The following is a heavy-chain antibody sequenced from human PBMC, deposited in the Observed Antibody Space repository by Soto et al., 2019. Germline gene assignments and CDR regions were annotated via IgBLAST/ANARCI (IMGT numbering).Heavy chain of an antibody. J-gene: IGHJ5*02. CDR2: IIPLFGTA. V-gene: IGHV1-69*01. D-gene: IGHD3-10*01. Sequence: QVQLVQSGAEVKKPGSSVKVSCKASGGTFSSYAISWVRQAPGQGLAWMGGIIPLFGTANYAQKFQGRVTITADESTSTAYMELSSLRSEDTAVYYCAREVSTMVRGAPGWFDPWGQGTLVTVSS. CDR1: GGTFSSYA. CDR3: AREVSTMVRGAPGWFDP.